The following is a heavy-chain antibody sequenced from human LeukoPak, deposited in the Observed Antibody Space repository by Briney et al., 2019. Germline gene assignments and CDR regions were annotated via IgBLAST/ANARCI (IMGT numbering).Heavy chain of an antibody. D-gene: IGHD6-19*01. Sequence: SETLSLTCAVYGGSFSGYYWSWIRQPPGKGLEWSGEINHSGSTNYNPSLKSRVTISVDTSKNQFSLKLSSVTAADTAVYYCAISEQWLVDYWGQGTLVTVSS. CDR3: AISEQWLVDY. CDR2: INHSGST. J-gene: IGHJ4*02. CDR1: GGSFSGYY. V-gene: IGHV4-34*01.